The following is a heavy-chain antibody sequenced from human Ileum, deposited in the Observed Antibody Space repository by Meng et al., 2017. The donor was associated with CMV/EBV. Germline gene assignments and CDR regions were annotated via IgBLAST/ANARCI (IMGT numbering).Heavy chain of an antibody. V-gene: IGHV4-39*07. Sequence: ETLSLTCTVSGGSISSSSYYWGWIRQPPGKGLEWIGSIYYSGSTYYNPSLKSRVTISVDTSKNQFSLKLSSVTAADTAVYYCARDRETVYYYYGMDVWGQGTTVTVSS. D-gene: IGHD1-14*01. CDR1: GGSISSSSYY. CDR3: ARDRETVYYYYGMDV. J-gene: IGHJ6*02. CDR2: IYYSGST.